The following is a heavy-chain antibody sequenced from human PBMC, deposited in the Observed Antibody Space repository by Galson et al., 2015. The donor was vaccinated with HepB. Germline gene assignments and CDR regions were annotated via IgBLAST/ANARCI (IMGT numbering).Heavy chain of an antibody. J-gene: IGHJ6*03. D-gene: IGHD2-2*01. Sequence: QSGAEVKKPGESLKISCKGSGYSFTSYWIGWVRQMPGKGLEWMGIIYPGDSDTRYSPSFQGQVTISADKSISTAYLQWSSLKASDTAMYYCARFGCSSTSCYYNYYYMDVWGKGTTVTVSS. CDR2: IYPGDSDT. V-gene: IGHV5-51*01. CDR3: ARFGCSSTSCYYNYYYMDV. CDR1: GYSFTSYW.